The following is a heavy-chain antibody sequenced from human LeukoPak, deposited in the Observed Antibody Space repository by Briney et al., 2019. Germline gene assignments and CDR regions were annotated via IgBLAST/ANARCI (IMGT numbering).Heavy chain of an antibody. CDR2: IGTYNGDT. CDR3: ARDRGYNPDTFDI. V-gene: IGHV1-18*01. D-gene: IGHD5-24*01. J-gene: IGHJ3*02. Sequence: ASVKVSCMASGYTFTSYGVSWVRQAPGQGLEWMGWIGTYNGDTNYAQNLQGRVTMTTDTSTRTAYMELRSLRSDDTAVYYCARDRGYNPDTFDIWGQGTVVTVSS. CDR1: GYTFTSYG.